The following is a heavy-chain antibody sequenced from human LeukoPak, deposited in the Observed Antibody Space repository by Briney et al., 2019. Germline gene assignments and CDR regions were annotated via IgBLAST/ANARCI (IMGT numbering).Heavy chain of an antibody. CDR3: ARESNWAYYFDY. Sequence: ASVKVSCKASGYTFTSYGISWVRQAPGQGLEWMGWSGTYNSDTKYAQSLQGRVTMTTDTSTNTAYMELRDLRSDDTAVYYCARESNWAYYFDYWGQGTLV. J-gene: IGHJ4*02. D-gene: IGHD1-1*01. CDR2: SGTYNSDT. V-gene: IGHV1-18*01. CDR1: GYTFTSYG.